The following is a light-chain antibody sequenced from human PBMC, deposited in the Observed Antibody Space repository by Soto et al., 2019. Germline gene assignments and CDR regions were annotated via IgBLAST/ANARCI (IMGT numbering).Light chain of an antibody. CDR3: QQYNDLST. Sequence: IQLTQSPSSMSAFVGDRVTIICRASQDIAIYLAWYQQQPGEAPKLLIYAASTLQSGVPSRFSGSGSGTEFTLTIRSLQADDFATYYCQQYNDLSTFGGGTKLEIK. V-gene: IGKV1-9*01. J-gene: IGKJ4*01. CDR1: QDIAIY. CDR2: AAS.